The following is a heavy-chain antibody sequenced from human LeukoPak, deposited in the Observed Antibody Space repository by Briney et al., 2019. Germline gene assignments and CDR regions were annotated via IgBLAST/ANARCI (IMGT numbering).Heavy chain of an antibody. CDR2: IIPIFGTA. CDR1: GGTFSSYA. Sequence: SVKASCKASGGTFSSYAISWVRQAPGQGLEWMGGIIPIFGTANYAQKFQGRVTITTDESTSTAYMELSSLKSEDTAVYYCARDAPEMATTHAFYNSGQGTMVTVSS. V-gene: IGHV1-69*05. CDR3: ARDAPEMATTHAFYN. D-gene: IGHD5-24*01. J-gene: IGHJ3*02.